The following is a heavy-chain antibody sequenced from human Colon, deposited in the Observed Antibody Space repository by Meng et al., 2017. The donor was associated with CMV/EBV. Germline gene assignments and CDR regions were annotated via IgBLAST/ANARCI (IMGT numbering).Heavy chain of an antibody. Sequence: GESLKISCAASGFTFSSYAMSWVRQAPGKGLEWVSAISGSGGGTYYADSVKGRFTISRDNSKNTLYLQMNSLRAEDTAVYYCAKSTVFFGVAKEGYFDYWGQGTLVTVSS. CDR3: AKSTVFFGVAKEGYFDY. J-gene: IGHJ4*02. D-gene: IGHD3-3*01. CDR1: GFTFSSYA. V-gene: IGHV3-23*01. CDR2: ISGSGGGT.